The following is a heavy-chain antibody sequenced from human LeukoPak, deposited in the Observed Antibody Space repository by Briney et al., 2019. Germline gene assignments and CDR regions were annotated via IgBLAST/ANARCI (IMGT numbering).Heavy chain of an antibody. CDR3: ASAGGITMVRGVIR. CDR2: IIPIFGTA. CDR1: GYTFTSYD. D-gene: IGHD3-10*01. V-gene: IGHV1-69*13. J-gene: IGHJ4*02. Sequence: SVRVSCKASGYTFTSYDINWVRQAPGQGLEWMGGIIPIFGTANYAQKFQGRVTITADESTSTAYMELSSLRSEDTAVYYCASAGGITMVRGVIRWGQGTLVTVSS.